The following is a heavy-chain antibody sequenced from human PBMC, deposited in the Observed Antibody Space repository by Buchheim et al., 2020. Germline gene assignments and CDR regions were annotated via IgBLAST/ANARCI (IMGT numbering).Heavy chain of an antibody. D-gene: IGHD6-13*01. Sequence: QVQLQESGPGLVLPSGTLSLTCGVSGDSINDRNWWSWVRQSPQKGLEWIAEIYHDGATHYNPSLRGRVTISVDKSNNQFSLKLKSETAADTAIYYWLREYSKASGVRLDVWGQG. V-gene: IGHV4-4*02. CDR3: LREYSKASGVRLDV. CDR1: GDSINDRNW. CDR2: IYHDGAT. J-gene: IGHJ3*01.